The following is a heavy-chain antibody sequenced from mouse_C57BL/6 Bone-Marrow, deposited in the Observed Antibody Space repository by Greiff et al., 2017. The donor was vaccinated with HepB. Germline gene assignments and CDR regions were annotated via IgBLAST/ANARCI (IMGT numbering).Heavy chain of an antibody. CDR2: IDTFDSYT. J-gene: IGHJ1*03. D-gene: IGHD2-12*01. CDR1: GYTFTSYW. CDR3: ARRARYFWYFDV. V-gene: IGHV1-69*01. Sequence: QVQLQQPGAELVMPGASVKLSCKASGYTFTSYWMHWVKQRPGQGLEWIGEIDTFDSYTNYNQKFKGKSTLTVDKSSSTAYMQLSSLTSEDSAVYYCARRARYFWYFDVWGTGTTVTVSS.